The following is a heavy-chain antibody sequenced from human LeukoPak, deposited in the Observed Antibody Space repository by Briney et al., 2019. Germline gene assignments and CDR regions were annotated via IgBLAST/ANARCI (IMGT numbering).Heavy chain of an antibody. CDR3: ARGSKRYSNYLDAFDI. CDR2: MNPNSGNT. V-gene: IGHV1-8*01. D-gene: IGHD4-11*01. CDR1: GYTFTSYD. Sequence: ASVKVSCKASGYTFTSYDINWVRQATGQGLEWMGWMNPNSGNTGYAQKFQGRVTMTRNTSISTAYMELSSLRSEDTAVYYCARGSKRYSNYLDAFDIWGQGTMVTVSS. J-gene: IGHJ3*02.